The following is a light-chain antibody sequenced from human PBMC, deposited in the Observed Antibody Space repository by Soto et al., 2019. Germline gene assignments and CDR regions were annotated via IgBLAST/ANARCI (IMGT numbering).Light chain of an antibody. CDR1: SSNIGSNT. CDR3: AAWDDSLNGYV. V-gene: IGLV1-44*01. J-gene: IGLJ1*01. CDR2: SNN. Sequence: QYVLTQPPSASRTPGQRVTISCSGSSSNIGSNTVNWYQQLPGTAPKLLIYSNNQRPSGVPDRFSGSKSGTSASLAISGLQSEDEADYYCAAWDDSLNGYVFGTGTKLTVL.